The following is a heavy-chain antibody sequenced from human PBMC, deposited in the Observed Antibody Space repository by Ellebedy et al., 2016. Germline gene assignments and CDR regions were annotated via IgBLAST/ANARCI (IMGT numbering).Heavy chain of an antibody. V-gene: IGHV4-30-4*01. CDR1: GGAISSGEYY. CDR3: AGTRYNWFDP. J-gene: IGHJ5*02. CDR2: IYYSGST. D-gene: IGHD3-10*01. Sequence: SETLSLTCTVSGGAISSGEYYWSWIRQPPGKGLEWIGYIYYSGSTYYNPSLKTRVTISVDTSKNQFSLKVNSVTAADTAVYYCAGTRYNWFDPWGQGTLVTVSS.